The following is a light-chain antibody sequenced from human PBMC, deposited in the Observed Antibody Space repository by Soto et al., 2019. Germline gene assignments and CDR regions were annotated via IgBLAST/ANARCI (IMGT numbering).Light chain of an antibody. CDR3: CSYAGFNRYL. V-gene: IGLV2-8*01. Sequence: QSALTQPPSASGSPGQSVTISCTGTPSDVGGYISVSWYQQRPGKAPKLMIYEVNKRPSGVPDRFPGSKSGSTAFLTVSGLQADDEAEYYCCSYAGFNRYLFGTGTKVTVL. J-gene: IGLJ1*01. CDR2: EVN. CDR1: PSDVGGYIS.